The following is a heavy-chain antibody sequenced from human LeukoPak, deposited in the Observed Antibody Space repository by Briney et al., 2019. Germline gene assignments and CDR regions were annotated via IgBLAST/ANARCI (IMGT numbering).Heavy chain of an antibody. Sequence: GGSLRLSCAASGFTFSSYSMNWVRQAPGKGLEWVSSISSSSSYIYYADSVKGRFTICRDNAKDSLYLQMNSLRAEDTAVYYCAREIGSTPGGYAFDIWGQGTMVTVSS. CDR2: ISSSSSYI. CDR3: AREIGSTPGGYAFDI. CDR1: GFTFSSYS. D-gene: IGHD2-2*01. J-gene: IGHJ3*02. V-gene: IGHV3-21*01.